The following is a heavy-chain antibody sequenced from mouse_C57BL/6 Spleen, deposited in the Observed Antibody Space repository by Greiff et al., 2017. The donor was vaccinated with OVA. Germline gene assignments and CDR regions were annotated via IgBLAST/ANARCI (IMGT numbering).Heavy chain of an antibody. J-gene: IGHJ3*01. CDR2: IYPRSGYT. CDR1: GYTFTSYG. Sequence: QVQLKESGAELARPGASVKLSCKASGYTFTSYGISWVKQRTGQGLEWIGEIYPRSGYTYYNEKFKGKATLTADKSTSTAYMALSSLTSYDSAVSFCARSPIYYDYDASRLFASSGPQPLVPLSA. CDR3: ARSPIYYDYDASRLFAS. V-gene: IGHV1-81*01. D-gene: IGHD2-4*01.